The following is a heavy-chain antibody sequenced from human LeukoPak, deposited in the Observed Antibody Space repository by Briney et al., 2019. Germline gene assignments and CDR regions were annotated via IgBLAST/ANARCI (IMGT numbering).Heavy chain of an antibody. CDR3: ARGEITMLRGTPTNWFDP. V-gene: IGHV1-18*01. D-gene: IGHD3-10*01. CDR2: IGTYNGYT. Sequence: ASVKVSCKASGYTFTTYSISWVRQAPGRGLEWMGWIGTYNGYTKYEQTLEGRVTMTTDTSTSTAYMELRSLRSDDTAVYYCARGEITMLRGTPTNWFDPWGQGTLVTVSS. CDR1: GYTFTTYS. J-gene: IGHJ5*02.